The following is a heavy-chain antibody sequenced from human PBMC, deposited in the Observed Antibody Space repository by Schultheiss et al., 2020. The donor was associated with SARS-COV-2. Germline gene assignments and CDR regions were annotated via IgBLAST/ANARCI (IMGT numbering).Heavy chain of an antibody. D-gene: IGHD6-19*01. Sequence: GGSLRLSCAASGFTFSSYEMNWVRQAPGKGLEWVSYISSSGSTIYYADSVKGRFTISRDNAKNSLYLQMNSLRAEDTAVYYCARERYGSSGWSYGMDVWGQGTTVTVSS. CDR3: ARERYGSSGWSYGMDV. CDR1: GFTFSSYE. J-gene: IGHJ6*02. CDR2: ISSSGSTI. V-gene: IGHV3-48*03.